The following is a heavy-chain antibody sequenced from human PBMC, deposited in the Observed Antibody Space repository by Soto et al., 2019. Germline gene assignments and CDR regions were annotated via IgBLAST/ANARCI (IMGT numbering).Heavy chain of an antibody. CDR3: ATTSRGYTAFFEF. J-gene: IGHJ4*02. CDR1: GDTFGTFA. Sequence: VQLVQSGAEVKKPGSSVKVSCKTSGDTFGTFAINWIRQAPGRGLEWLGGGVPVFGTPNYAPDFQGRVTITADDYANTSVLEVISLRSDDAATYYCATTSRGYTAFFEFWGLGTLVIVSS. CDR2: GVPVFGTP. V-gene: IGHV1-69*12. D-gene: IGHD5-12*01.